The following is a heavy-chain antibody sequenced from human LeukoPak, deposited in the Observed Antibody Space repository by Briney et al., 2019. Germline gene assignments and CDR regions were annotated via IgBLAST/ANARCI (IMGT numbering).Heavy chain of an antibody. CDR2: INPNSGAT. CDR3: ARGRSNTSWFGWFDP. CDR1: GYTFTGYL. Sequence: GASAKVSCKASGYTFTGYLIHWVRQAPGQGLEWMGWINPNSGATYYAQKFQGRVTMARDSSISTAYGELSRLKSGDTAVYYCARGRSNTSWFGWFDPWGQGTRVTVSS. V-gene: IGHV1-2*02. D-gene: IGHD3-10*01. J-gene: IGHJ5*02.